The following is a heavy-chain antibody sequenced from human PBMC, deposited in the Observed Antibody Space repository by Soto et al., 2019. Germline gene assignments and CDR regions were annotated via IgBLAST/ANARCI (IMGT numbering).Heavy chain of an antibody. Sequence: GESLKISCKGSGYSFTSYWISWVRQMPGKGLEWMGRIDPSGSYTNYSPSFQGHVTISADKSISTAYLQWSSLKASDTAMYYCARDPANYYYYGMDVWGQGTTVTVSS. CDR2: IDPSGSYT. V-gene: IGHV5-10-1*01. J-gene: IGHJ6*02. CDR1: GYSFTSYW. CDR3: ARDPANYYYYGMDV.